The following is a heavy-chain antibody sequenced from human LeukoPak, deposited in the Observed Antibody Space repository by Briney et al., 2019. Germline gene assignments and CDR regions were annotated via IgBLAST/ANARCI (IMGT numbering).Heavy chain of an antibody. CDR2: IIPIFGTA. CDR3: ARVSRRYCSSTSCWFDP. Sequence: SVKVSCKAAGYTFTSHGFIWLRQAPGQGLEWMGGIIPIFGTANYAQKFQGRVTITADESTSTAYMELSSLRSEDTAVYYCARVSRRYCSSTSCWFDPWGQGTLITVSS. D-gene: IGHD2-2*01. V-gene: IGHV1-69*13. CDR1: GYTFTSHG. J-gene: IGHJ5*02.